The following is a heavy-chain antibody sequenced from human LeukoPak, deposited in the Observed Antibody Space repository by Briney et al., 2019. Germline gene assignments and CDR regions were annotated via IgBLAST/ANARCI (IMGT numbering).Heavy chain of an antibody. CDR3: AKYSHDSSGSYDY. CDR1: GFTFSIYG. CDR2: ISGSDGST. Sequence: GGSLRLSCAASGFTFSIYGMGWVRQAPGKGLEWVSAISGSDGSTYYADSVKGRFTISRDNSKNTLYLQMNSLRAEDTAIYYCAKYSHDSSGSYDYWGQGTLVTVSS. V-gene: IGHV3-23*01. J-gene: IGHJ4*02. D-gene: IGHD3-22*01.